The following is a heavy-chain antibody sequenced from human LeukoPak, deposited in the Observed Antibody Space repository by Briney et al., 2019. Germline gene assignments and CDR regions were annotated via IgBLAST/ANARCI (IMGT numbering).Heavy chain of an antibody. CDR1: GFTLSTFW. D-gene: IGHD1-26*01. V-gene: IGHV3-7*01. Sequence: GGSLRPSCAASGFTLSTFWMSWVRQAPGKGLEWVANIKYDGGQKYYVDSVRGRFTISRDNDKNSLYLEMNSLRADDTAVYYCARERYGVGATFDAWGQGTLVTVSS. CDR2: IKYDGGQK. J-gene: IGHJ5*02. CDR3: ARERYGVGATFDA.